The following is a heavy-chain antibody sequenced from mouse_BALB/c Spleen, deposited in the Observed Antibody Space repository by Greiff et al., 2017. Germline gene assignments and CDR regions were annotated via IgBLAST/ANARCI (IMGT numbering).Heavy chain of an antibody. J-gene: IGHJ4*01. CDR1: GFTFSSYG. V-gene: IGHV5-6-3*01. Sequence: DVKLVESGGGLVQPGGSLKLSCAASGFTFSSYGMSWVRQTPDKRLELVATINSNGGSTYYPDSVKGRFTISRDNAKNTLYLQMSSLKSEDTAMYYCARDDGYYDYAMDYWGQGTSVTVSS. CDR2: INSNGGST. CDR3: ARDDGYYDYAMDY. D-gene: IGHD2-3*01.